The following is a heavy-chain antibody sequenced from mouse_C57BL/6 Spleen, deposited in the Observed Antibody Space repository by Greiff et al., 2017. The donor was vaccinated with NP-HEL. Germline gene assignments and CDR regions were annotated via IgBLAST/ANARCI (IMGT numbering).Heavy chain of an antibody. D-gene: IGHD3-2*02. J-gene: IGHJ2*01. CDR3: ARVTAQATWGYFDY. CDR1: GYTFTDYY. V-gene: IGHV1-26*01. CDR2: INPNNGGT. Sequence: EVQLQQSGPELVKPGASVKISCKASGYTFTDYYMNWVKQSHGKSLEWIGDINPNNGGTSYNQKFKGKATLTVDKSSSTAYMELRSLTSEDSAVYYCARVTAQATWGYFDYWGQGTTLTVSS.